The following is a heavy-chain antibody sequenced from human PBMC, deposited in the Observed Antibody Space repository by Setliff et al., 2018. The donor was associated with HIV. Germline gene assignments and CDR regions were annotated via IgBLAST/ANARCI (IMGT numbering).Heavy chain of an antibody. V-gene: IGHV4-61*01. J-gene: IGHJ2*01. CDR2: THYSGSS. CDR3: ARDVGLCGVDCWPYFYFDL. Sequence: SETLSLTCTVSGASIDSGNHYWNWIRQPPGKGLEWIGSTHYSGSSYYSPSLKSRVTISLDTSKNQFSLKLSSMTAADTAVYYCARDVGLCGVDCWPYFYFDLWGRGNLVTVSS. D-gene: IGHD2-21*02. CDR1: GASIDSGNHY.